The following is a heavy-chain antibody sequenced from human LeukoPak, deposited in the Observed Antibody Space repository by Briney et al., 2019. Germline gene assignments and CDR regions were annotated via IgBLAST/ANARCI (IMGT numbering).Heavy chain of an antibody. D-gene: IGHD3-22*01. V-gene: IGHV4-59*12. CDR1: LGSISGYY. Sequence: PSETLSLTYTVSLGSISGYYWSWIRQPPGKGLEWIGYIHYSGRTNCNPSLKSRVTISVDTSNNQFSLKLSSVTAADTAVYYCARGPWYYDSSGYSPYFDYWGQGTLVTVSS. CDR2: IHYSGRT. J-gene: IGHJ4*02. CDR3: ARGPWYYDSSGYSPYFDY.